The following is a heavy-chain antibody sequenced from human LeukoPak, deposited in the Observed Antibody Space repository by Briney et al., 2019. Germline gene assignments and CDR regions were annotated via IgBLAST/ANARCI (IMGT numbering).Heavy chain of an antibody. CDR1: GGSISTYY. CDR2: IYYTGST. Sequence: SETLSLTCTVSGGSISTYYWNWIRQPPGEGLECIGYIYYTGSTKSNPSLKSRVTISLDTSKNQFSLNLSSVTAADTAVYYCARRVVVVTANDKSDAFDMWGQGTVVTVSS. D-gene: IGHD2-15*01. J-gene: IGHJ3*02. CDR3: ARRVVVVTANDKSDAFDM. V-gene: IGHV4-59*01.